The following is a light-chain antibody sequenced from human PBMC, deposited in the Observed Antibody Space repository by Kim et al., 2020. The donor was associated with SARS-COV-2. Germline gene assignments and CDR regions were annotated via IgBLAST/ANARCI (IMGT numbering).Light chain of an antibody. CDR2: GIS. Sequence: SVSTGQTAPPACRASQSVTSNLPWYQQKPGQAPRLLIHGISTRAPGLPARFSGSGSGSEFSLSISSLESEDFAVYYCQQYNAWPYTFGQGTKLEI. V-gene: IGKV3-15*01. J-gene: IGKJ2*01. CDR3: QQYNAWPYT. CDR1: QSVTSN.